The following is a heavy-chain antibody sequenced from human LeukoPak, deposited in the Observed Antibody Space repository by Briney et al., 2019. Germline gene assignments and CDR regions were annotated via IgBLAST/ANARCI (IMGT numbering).Heavy chain of an antibody. CDR3: ARLTYSSSWKDY. CDR1: GYTFTGYY. CDR2: VNPNSGGT. Sequence: GASVKVSCKASGYTFTGYYMHWVRQAPGQGLEWMGRVNPNSGGTNYAQKFQGRVTMTRDTSISTAYMGLSRLRSDDTAVYYCARLTYSSSWKDYWGQGTLVTVSS. V-gene: IGHV1-2*06. J-gene: IGHJ4*02. D-gene: IGHD6-13*01.